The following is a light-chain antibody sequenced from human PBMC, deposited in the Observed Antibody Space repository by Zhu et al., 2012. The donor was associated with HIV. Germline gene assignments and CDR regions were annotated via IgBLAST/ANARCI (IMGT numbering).Light chain of an antibody. CDR2: RAS. V-gene: IGKV1-5*03. CDR1: QSISNW. J-gene: IGKJ1*01. Sequence: DIQMTQSPSTLSASVGDRVTITCRASQSISNWLAWYQQKPGEAPNLLIYRASTLQSGVSSRFSGSGSETEFTLTISRLQPDDFATYYCHQYNSYSTFGQGTKVEIK. CDR3: HQYNSYST.